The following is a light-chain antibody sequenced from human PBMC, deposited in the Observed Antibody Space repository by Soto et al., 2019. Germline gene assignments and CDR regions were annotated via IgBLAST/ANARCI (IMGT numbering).Light chain of an antibody. J-gene: IGKJ2*01. CDR3: QKYNSAQYT. Sequence: DIHMTQSPSSLSASVGDRVTITCRASQGISHYLAWYQQKPGKVPKLLLYAASTLQSGVPSRFSCSGSGTDFTLTISSLQPEDVATYYCQKYNSAQYTFGQGTKLEIK. CDR1: QGISHY. V-gene: IGKV1-27*01. CDR2: AAS.